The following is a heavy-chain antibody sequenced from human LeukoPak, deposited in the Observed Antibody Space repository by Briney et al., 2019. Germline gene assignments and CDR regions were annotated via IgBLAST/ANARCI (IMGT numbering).Heavy chain of an antibody. CDR3: AREMTTVTHGYYYYYMDV. D-gene: IGHD4-11*01. CDR1: GGTFISYA. J-gene: IGHJ6*03. Sequence: ASVKVSCKASGGTFISYAISWVRQAPGQGLEWMGGIIPIFGTANYEQKFQSRVTITTDESTSTAYMELSSLRSEDTAVYYCAREMTTVTHGYYYYYMDVWGKGTTVTVSS. V-gene: IGHV1-69*05. CDR2: IIPIFGTA.